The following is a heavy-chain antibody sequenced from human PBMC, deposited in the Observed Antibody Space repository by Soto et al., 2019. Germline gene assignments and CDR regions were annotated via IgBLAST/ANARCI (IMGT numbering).Heavy chain of an antibody. V-gene: IGHV1-69*13. CDR1: GGTFSSYA. D-gene: IGHD6-19*01. Sequence: SRKVSCQASGGTFSSYAFGWVRPAPGQGPGWMGGSIPIFGTANYAQKVQGRVTMTADESTSTAYMELSSLRSEDTAVYYCARDRHSSGWYSYYCGMNVWGQGTTVPVSS. J-gene: IGHJ6*02. CDR2: SIPIFGTA. CDR3: ARDRHSSGWYSYYCGMNV.